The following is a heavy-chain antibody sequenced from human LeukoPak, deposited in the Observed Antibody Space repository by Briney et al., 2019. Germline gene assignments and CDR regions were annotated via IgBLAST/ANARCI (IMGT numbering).Heavy chain of an antibody. Sequence: GGSLRLSCAASGFTFSSYAMHWVRQAPGKGLEWVAVISYDGSNKYYADSVKSRFTISRDNSKNTLYLQMNSLRAEDTAAYYCARGKDHDFWNPFDHWGQGTLVTASS. CDR1: GFTFSSYA. V-gene: IGHV3-30-3*01. CDR3: ARGKDHDFWNPFDH. CDR2: ISYDGSNK. D-gene: IGHD3-3*01. J-gene: IGHJ4*02.